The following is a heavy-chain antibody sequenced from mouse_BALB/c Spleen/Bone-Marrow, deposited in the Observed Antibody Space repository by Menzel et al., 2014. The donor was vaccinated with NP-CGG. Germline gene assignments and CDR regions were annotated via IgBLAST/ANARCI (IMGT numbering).Heavy chain of an antibody. CDR2: INSNGGST. Sequence: EVHLVESGGGLVQPGGSLKLSCAASGFTFSSYGMSWVRQTPDKWLELVATINSNGGSTYYPDSVKGRFTISRDNAKNTLYLQMSSLKSEDTAMYYCARDGYYVFYAMDYWGQGTSVTVSS. D-gene: IGHD2-3*01. CDR3: ARDGYYVFYAMDY. V-gene: IGHV5-6-3*01. J-gene: IGHJ4*01. CDR1: GFTFSSYG.